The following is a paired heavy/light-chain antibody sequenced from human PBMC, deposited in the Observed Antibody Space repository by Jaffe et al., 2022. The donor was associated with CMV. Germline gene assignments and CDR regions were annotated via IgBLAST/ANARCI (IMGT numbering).Heavy chain of an antibody. Sequence: EVQLVESGGGLVQPGGSLRLSCVASGFAFSRNWMNWVRQAPGKGLEWVASIKQDGSEKYYVDSVKGRFTISRDNAKNSMYLQMKSLRAEDTAVYYCTRVLGGGMDVWGQGTTVTVSS. CDR1: GFAFSRNW. CDR2: IKQDGSEK. CDR3: TRVLGGGMDV. V-gene: IGHV3-7*01. D-gene: IGHD3-16*01. J-gene: IGHJ6*02.
Light chain of an antibody. CDR3: AAWDDSLGGWV. Sequence: QSVLTQPPSASGTPGQRVTISCSGSSSNIGTNTVNWYQQLPGTAPKLLIYSNYQRPSGVPDRFSGSKSGTSASLAISGLQSEDEADYYCAAWDDSLGGWVFGGGTKLTVL. V-gene: IGLV1-44*01. J-gene: IGLJ3*02. CDR2: SNY. CDR1: SSNIGTNT.